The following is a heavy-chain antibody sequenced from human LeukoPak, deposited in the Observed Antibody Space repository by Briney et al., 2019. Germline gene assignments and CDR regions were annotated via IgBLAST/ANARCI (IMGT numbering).Heavy chain of an antibody. D-gene: IGHD2-2*01. V-gene: IGHV3-30-3*01. J-gene: IGHJ6*02. Sequence: PGGSLRLPCAASGFTFSSYAMHWVRQAPGKGLEWVAVISYDGSNKYYADSVKGRFTISRDNSKNTLYLQMNSLRAEDTAVYYCARGCSSTSCYYYYYGMDVWGQGTTVTVSS. CDR1: GFTFSSYA. CDR2: ISYDGSNK. CDR3: ARGCSSTSCYYYYYGMDV.